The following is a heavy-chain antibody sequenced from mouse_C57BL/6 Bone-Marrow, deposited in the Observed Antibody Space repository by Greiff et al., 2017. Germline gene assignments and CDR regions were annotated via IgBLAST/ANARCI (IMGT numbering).Heavy chain of an antibody. J-gene: IGHJ2*01. V-gene: IGHV1-72*01. CDR1: GYTFTSYC. Sequence: QVQLKQPGAELVKPGASVKLSCKASGYTFTSYCMHWVKQRPGRGLEWIGRFEPNSGGIKYNEKFKSKATLTVDKPSSTAYMQLSSLTSEDSAVYYCARTRWLLPYNFDYWGQGTTLTVSS. D-gene: IGHD2-3*01. CDR3: ARTRWLLPYNFDY. CDR2: FEPNSGGI.